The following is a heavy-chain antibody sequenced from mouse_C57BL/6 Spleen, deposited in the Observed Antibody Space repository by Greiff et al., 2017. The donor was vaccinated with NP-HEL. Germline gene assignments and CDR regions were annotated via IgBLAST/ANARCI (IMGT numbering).Heavy chain of an antibody. Sequence: QVQLQQSGAELVRPGTSVKVSCKASGYAFTNYLIEWVKQRPGQGLEWIGVINPGSGGTTYNEKFKGKATLTADKSSSTAYMQLSSLTSEDSAVYFCARRGYDYDGAGFAYWGQGTLVTVSA. J-gene: IGHJ3*01. V-gene: IGHV1-54*01. CDR2: INPGSGGT. CDR3: ARRGYDYDGAGFAY. D-gene: IGHD2-4*01. CDR1: GYAFTNYL.